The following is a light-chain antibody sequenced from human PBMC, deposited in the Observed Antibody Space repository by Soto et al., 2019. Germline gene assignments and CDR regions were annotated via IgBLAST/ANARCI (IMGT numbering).Light chain of an antibody. CDR1: QGISSY. V-gene: IGKV1-8*01. CDR3: QQYYSYPTT. J-gene: IGKJ1*01. CDR2: AAS. Sequence: AIRMTQSPSSLSASTGDRVTITCRASQGISSYLAWYQQKPGKAPKLLIYAASTLQSGVPSRFSGSGSGTDFTLTISCLQSEDFATYYCQQYYSYPTTFRQRTKVDIK.